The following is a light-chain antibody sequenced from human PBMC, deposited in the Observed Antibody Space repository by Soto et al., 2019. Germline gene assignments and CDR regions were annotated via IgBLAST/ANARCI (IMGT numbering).Light chain of an antibody. CDR3: QSYDSSFVL. CDR1: SGGIANNY. CDR2: EHN. J-gene: IGLJ2*01. V-gene: IGLV6-57*04. Sequence: FMLTQPHSVSESPGETVTISCTRTSGGIANNYVQWYQQRPGSAPTIVIDEHNQRPSGVPDRFSGSTDGSSNSASLTISGLQTEDEADYYCQSYDSSFVLFGGGTKLTVL.